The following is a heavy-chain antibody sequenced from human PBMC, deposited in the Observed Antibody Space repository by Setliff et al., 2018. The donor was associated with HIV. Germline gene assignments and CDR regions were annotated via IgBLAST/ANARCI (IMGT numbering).Heavy chain of an antibody. V-gene: IGHV3-66*02. CDR3: WTGTMFDAFDI. J-gene: IGHJ3*02. CDR1: GGSFSGYS. Sequence: ETLSLTCVVYGGSFSGYSWTWIRQPPGKGLEWVSVMNGDGTTKYADSVKGRFTISRDNPKNTVYLQMNSLRAEDTAVYYCWTGTMFDAFDIWGQGTTVTVSS. CDR2: MNGDGTT. D-gene: IGHD1-7*01.